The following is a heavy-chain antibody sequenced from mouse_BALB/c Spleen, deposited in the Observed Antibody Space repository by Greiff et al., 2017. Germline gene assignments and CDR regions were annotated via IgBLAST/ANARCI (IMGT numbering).Heavy chain of an antibody. CDR3: ARRPPGLGLRAMDY. CDR2: IWAGGST. J-gene: IGHJ4*01. V-gene: IGHV2-9*02. CDR1: GFSLTSYG. D-gene: IGHD3-1*01. Sequence: VHLVESGPGLVAPSQSLSITCTVSGFSLTSYGVHWVRQPPGKGLEWLGVIWAGGSTNYNSALMSRLSISKDNSKSQVFLKMNSLQTDDTAMYYCARRPPGLGLRAMDYWGQGTSVTVSS.